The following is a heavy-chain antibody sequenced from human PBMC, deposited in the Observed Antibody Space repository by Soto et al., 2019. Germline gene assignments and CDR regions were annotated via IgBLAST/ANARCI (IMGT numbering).Heavy chain of an antibody. Sequence: SDTLSLTCAVYGGSFSGYYWSWIRQPPGKGLEWIGEINHSGSTNYNPSLKSRVTISVDTSKNQFSLKLSSVTAADTAVYYCARMVRGVRGNWFDPWGQGTLVTVSS. CDR2: INHSGST. CDR3: ARMVRGVRGNWFDP. V-gene: IGHV4-34*01. CDR1: GGSFSGYY. J-gene: IGHJ5*02. D-gene: IGHD3-10*01.